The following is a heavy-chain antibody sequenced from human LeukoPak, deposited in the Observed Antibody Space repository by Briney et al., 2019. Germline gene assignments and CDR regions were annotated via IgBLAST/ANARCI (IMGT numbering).Heavy chain of an antibody. J-gene: IGHJ4*02. V-gene: IGHV3-73*01. D-gene: IGHD6-13*01. CDR3: TSSAATGTGVDY. Sequence: GGSLRLSCVASGFTFSGSAMHCVRQASGKGLEWVGRIRSKANSYATAYAASVKGRFTISRDDSKNTAYLQMNSLKTEDTAMFYCTSSAATGTGVDYWGQGSLVTVSS. CDR2: IRSKANSYAT. CDR1: GFTFSGSA.